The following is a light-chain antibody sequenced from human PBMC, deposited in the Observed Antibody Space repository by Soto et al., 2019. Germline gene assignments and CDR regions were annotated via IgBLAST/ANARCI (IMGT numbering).Light chain of an antibody. CDR2: LGS. CDR1: ARLLHKNGYNY. CDR3: MQPLENFRT. Sequence: IVMTQSPLSLSVTPGEAASISCMSSARLLHKNGYNYVDWYMQKPGQSPQLLIYLGSNRASGVPDRFSGSGSDTYFTLEISRVQAADVGVYYCMQPLENFRTFXQGTKVDI. J-gene: IGKJ1*01. V-gene: IGKV2-28*01.